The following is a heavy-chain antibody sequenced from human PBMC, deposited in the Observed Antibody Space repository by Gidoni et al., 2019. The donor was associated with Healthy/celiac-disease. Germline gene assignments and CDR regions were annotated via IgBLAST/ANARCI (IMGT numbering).Heavy chain of an antibody. CDR2: IIPILGTA. Sequence: QMQLVQSVAEVKKPGSSVKVSCKSSGGTFSSYAISWLRQAPGQGLEWMGGIIPILGTANYEQKFQGRVTITADKSTSKAYMELSSLRSEDTDVYYCARHYYDSSGSLDYWGQGTLVTVSS. CDR3: ARHYYDSSGSLDY. CDR1: GGTFSSYA. V-gene: IGHV1-69*06. J-gene: IGHJ4*02. D-gene: IGHD3-22*01.